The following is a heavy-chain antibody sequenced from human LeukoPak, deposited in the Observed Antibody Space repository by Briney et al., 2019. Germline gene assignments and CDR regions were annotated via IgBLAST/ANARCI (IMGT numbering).Heavy chain of an antibody. D-gene: IGHD3-3*01. V-gene: IGHV1-2*02. CDR3: ARDFYYDFWSGYYRLNYYYYMDV. CDR2: MNPNSGGT. Sequence: ASVKVSRKASGYTFTGYYMHWVRQAPGQGLEWVGWMNPNSGGTNYAQKFQGRVTMTRDTSISTAYMELSRLRSDDTAVYYCARDFYYDFWSGYYRLNYYYYMDVWGKGTTVTVSS. CDR1: GYTFTGYY. J-gene: IGHJ6*03.